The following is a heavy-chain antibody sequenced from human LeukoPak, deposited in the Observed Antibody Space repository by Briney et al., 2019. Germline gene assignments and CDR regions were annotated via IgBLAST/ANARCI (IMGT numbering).Heavy chain of an antibody. J-gene: IGHJ5*02. Sequence: GASVKVSCKASGYTFTSYDINWVRQATGQGLEWMGRMNPNSGNTGYAQKFQGRVTMTRNTSISTAYMGLSSLRSEDTAVYYCARVCSSTSCYYHWFDPWGQGTLVTVSS. CDR1: GYTFTSYD. D-gene: IGHD2-2*01. CDR3: ARVCSSTSCYYHWFDP. V-gene: IGHV1-8*01. CDR2: MNPNSGNT.